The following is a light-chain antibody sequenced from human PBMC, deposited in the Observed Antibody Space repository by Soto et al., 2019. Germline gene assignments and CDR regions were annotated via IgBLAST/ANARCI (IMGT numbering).Light chain of an antibody. CDR2: GAS. J-gene: IGKJ1*01. Sequence: IVMTHSPATLSVSPGERATLSCRASHRVSSYLAWYQQKPGQAPRLLIYGASTRATGVPARFSGSGSGTEFTLTISSLQSEDFAVYYCQQYNNWPPTFGQGTKVDIK. CDR3: QQYNNWPPT. CDR1: HRVSSY. V-gene: IGKV3-15*01.